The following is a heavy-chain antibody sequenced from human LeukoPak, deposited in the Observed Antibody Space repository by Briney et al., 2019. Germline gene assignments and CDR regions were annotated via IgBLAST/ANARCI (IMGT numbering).Heavy chain of an antibody. J-gene: IGHJ4*02. CDR2: ISYDGRNI. CDR1: GFIFKNYA. D-gene: IGHD1-26*01. V-gene: IGHV3-30*04. CDR3: AKDPVGATEDY. Sequence: GGSVRLSCAASGFIFKNYAMHWVRQAPGKGLEWLAVISYDGRNIDYAASVKGRFTISRDNSEKTVYLQMNNVRADDTAVYHCAKDPVGATEDYWGQGTLVTVSS.